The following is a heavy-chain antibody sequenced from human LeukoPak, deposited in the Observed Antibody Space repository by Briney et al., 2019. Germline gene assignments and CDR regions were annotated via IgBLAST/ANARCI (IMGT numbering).Heavy chain of an antibody. CDR1: GSSITAFY. V-gene: IGHV4-59*12. CDR3: TFNLGSGSFGFDM. J-gene: IGHJ3*02. Sequence: SETLSLTCNVSGSSITAFYWSWIRQSPGKGLEWIGSFQYGGNSKYNPSLKSRVTVSLDTSKNQFSLKLSSVTAADTAVYYCTFNLGSGSFGFDMWGQGTMVTVSP. D-gene: IGHD3-10*01. CDR2: FQYGGNS.